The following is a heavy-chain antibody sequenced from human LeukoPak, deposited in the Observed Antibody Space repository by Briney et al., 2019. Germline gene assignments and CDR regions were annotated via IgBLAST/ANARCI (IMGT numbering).Heavy chain of an antibody. CDR2: IKHDGSEK. V-gene: IGHV3-7*03. CDR1: GFTFSSYG. CDR3: AKDMGTAMVLYYFDY. J-gene: IGHJ4*02. Sequence: GGTLRLSCAASGFTFSSYGMSWVRQAPGKGLEWVANIKHDGSEKYYVDSVKGRFTISRDNAKNSLYLQMNSLRAEDTALYYCAKDMGTAMVLYYFDYWGQGTLVTVSS. D-gene: IGHD5-18*01.